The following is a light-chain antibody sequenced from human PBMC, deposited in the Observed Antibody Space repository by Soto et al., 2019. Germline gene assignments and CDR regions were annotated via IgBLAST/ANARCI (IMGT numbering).Light chain of an antibody. V-gene: IGKV1-39*01. CDR1: QSISSY. CDR3: QQSYSIPST. J-gene: IGKJ1*01. CDR2: AAS. Sequence: DIQMTQSPSSLSASLGDRVTITCRASQSISSYLNWYQQKPGKAPKVLIYAASSLQSGVPSRFSGSGSGTDFALTISSLQPEDFAPYYCQQSYSIPSTFGQGTKVDIK.